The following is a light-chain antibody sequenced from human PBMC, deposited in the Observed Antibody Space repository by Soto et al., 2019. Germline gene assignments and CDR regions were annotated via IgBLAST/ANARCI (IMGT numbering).Light chain of an antibody. CDR2: EVS. Sequence: QSVLTQPASVSGSPGQSITVSCTGTSSDVGGYNSVSWYQQHPGKPPKLIIYEVSNRPSGVSDRFSGSKSGNTASLTISGLQAEDEADYYCSSYTTTSSYVFANGTKVTV. J-gene: IGLJ1*01. CDR3: SSYTTTSSYV. CDR1: SSDVGGYNS. V-gene: IGLV2-14*03.